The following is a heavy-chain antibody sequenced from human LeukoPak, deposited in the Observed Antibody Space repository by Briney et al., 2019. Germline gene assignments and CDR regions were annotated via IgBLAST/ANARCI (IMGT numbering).Heavy chain of an antibody. CDR3: TRQITMVRGVIIPQYYYYGMDV. J-gene: IGHJ6*02. V-gene: IGHV3-73*01. CDR1: GFTSSGSA. CDR2: IRSEANSYAT. D-gene: IGHD3-10*01. Sequence: GGSLRLSCAASGFTSSGSAMHWVRQASGKGLEWVGRIRSEANSYATAYAASVKGRFTISRDDSKNTAYLQMNSLKTEDTAVYYCTRQITMVRGVIIPQYYYYGMDVWGQGTTVTVSS.